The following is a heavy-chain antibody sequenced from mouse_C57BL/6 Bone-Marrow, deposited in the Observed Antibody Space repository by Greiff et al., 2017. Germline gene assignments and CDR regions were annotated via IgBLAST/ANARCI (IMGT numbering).Heavy chain of an antibody. CDR2: IYPRSGNT. CDR1: GYTFTSYG. V-gene: IGHV1-81*01. CDR3: ASGGYSEAMDY. J-gene: IGHJ4*01. D-gene: IGHD1-1*01. Sequence: QVQLQQSGAELARPGASVKLSCKASGYTFTSYGISWVKQRPGQGLEWIGEIYPRSGNTYYNEKFKGKATLTADKSSSTAYMELRSLTSEDSAVYFCASGGYSEAMDYWGQGTSVTVSS.